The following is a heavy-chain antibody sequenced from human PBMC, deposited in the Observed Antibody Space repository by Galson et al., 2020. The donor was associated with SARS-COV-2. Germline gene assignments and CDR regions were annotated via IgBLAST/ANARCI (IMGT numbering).Heavy chain of an antibody. Sequence: ETSETLSLTCAVYGGSFSDYYWTWVRQSPGKGLEWIGEIIHSGNTNYSPSLKSRLTLSVDTSKTQFSLKLRSVTAADTGIYYCVRGRVIMMYAQLDQWGQGTLVTVSS. CDR3: VRGRVIMMYAQLDQ. CDR2: IIHSGNT. J-gene: IGHJ4*02. D-gene: IGHD2-8*01. CDR1: GGSFSDYY. V-gene: IGHV4-34*01.